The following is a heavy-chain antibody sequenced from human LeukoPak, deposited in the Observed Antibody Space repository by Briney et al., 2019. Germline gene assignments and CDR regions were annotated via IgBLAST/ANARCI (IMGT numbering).Heavy chain of an antibody. D-gene: IGHD6-19*01. Sequence: SETLSLTCTVSGGSISSYHWNWLRQSPGKGLEWIGYTYDIGSTTYNPPLKSRVTISVDPSKNQFSLKLSSVTAADTAVYYCAREMGSGSEFDFWGQGTLVTVSS. CDR1: GGSISSYH. CDR2: TYDIGST. V-gene: IGHV4-59*01. CDR3: AREMGSGSEFDF. J-gene: IGHJ4*02.